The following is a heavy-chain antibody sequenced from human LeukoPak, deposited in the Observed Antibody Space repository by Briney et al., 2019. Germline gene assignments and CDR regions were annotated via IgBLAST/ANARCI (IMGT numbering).Heavy chain of an antibody. Sequence: ASVKVSCKASGYTFTNYYMHWVRQAPGQGLEWMGIINPSDGKTSYAQKFQGRVTMTRDMSTSTVYMELSSLRSEDTAVYYCATGGHVRVYDSSAYYGHYWGQGTLVTVSS. J-gene: IGHJ4*02. CDR1: GYTFTNYY. V-gene: IGHV1-46*01. CDR3: ATGGHVRVYDSSAYYGHY. D-gene: IGHD3-22*01. CDR2: INPSDGKT.